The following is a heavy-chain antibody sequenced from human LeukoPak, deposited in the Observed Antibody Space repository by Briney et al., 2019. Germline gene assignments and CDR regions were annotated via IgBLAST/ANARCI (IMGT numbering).Heavy chain of an antibody. CDR1: GFTFSSYG. Sequence: SGGSLRLSCAVSGFTFSSYGMHWVRQAPGKGLEWVAVISYDGSNKYYADSVKGRFTISRDNSKNTLYLQMNSLRAEDTAVYYCAKLGDYLDYWGQGTLVIVSS. CDR3: AKLGDYLDY. J-gene: IGHJ4*02. V-gene: IGHV3-30*18. CDR2: ISYDGSNK. D-gene: IGHD4-17*01.